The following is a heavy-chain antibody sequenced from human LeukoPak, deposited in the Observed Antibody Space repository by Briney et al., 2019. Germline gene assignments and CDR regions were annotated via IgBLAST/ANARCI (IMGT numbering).Heavy chain of an antibody. CDR3: ARDRSSSWYGDYYGMDV. V-gene: IGHV3-21*01. CDR1: GFTFSSYS. Sequence: GGSLRLSCAASGFTFSSYSMNWVRQAPGKGLEWVSSISSSGSYIYYADSVKGRFTISRDNAKNSLYLQMNSLRAEDTAVYYCARDRSSSWYGDYYGMDVWGQGTTVTVSS. CDR2: ISSSGSYI. D-gene: IGHD6-13*01. J-gene: IGHJ6*02.